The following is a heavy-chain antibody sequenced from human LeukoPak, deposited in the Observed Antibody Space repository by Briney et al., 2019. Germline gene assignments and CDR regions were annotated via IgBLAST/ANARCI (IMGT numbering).Heavy chain of an antibody. Sequence: QPSETLSLTCAVYGGSFSGYYWSWIRQPPGKGLEWVANLNPDGSEKYYVDSLEGRFTISRDNAKNSLYLQVNSLRGEDTAVYYCARGISNSLDIWGHGTMVTVSS. J-gene: IGHJ3*02. D-gene: IGHD3-16*01. CDR2: LNPDGSEK. V-gene: IGHV3-7*01. CDR3: ARGISNSLDI. CDR1: GGSFSGYY.